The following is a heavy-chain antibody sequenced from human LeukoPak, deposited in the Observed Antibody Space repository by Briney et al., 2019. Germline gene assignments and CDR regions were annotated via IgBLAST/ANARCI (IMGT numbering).Heavy chain of an antibody. J-gene: IGHJ4*02. CDR1: EFILSTYA. CDR2: ISPSGSAI. V-gene: IGHV3-21*01. CDR3: ASGIRERGFDS. Sequence: GGSLRLSCADSEFILSTYAMNWVRQAPGRGLEWVSSISPSGSAIFYAHSVKGRFTISRDNAKNSLYLQMNSLRAEDTALYFCASGIRERGFDSWGQGTLVTVSS. D-gene: IGHD1-1*01.